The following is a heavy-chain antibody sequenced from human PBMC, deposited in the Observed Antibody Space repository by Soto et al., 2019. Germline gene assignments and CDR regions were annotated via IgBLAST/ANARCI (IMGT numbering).Heavy chain of an antibody. V-gene: IGHV4-59*01. CDR1: GGSFGCYY. CDR3: ARMNYYDTSGYPFDY. J-gene: IGHJ4*02. D-gene: IGHD3-22*01. CDR2: IYFRGTT. Sequence: SETLSLTCAVYGGSFGCYYGSWIRQPPGKGLEWIGYIYFRGTTNYNPSLKSRVTMSADTSKNQFSLKLNSVTAADTAVYYCARMNYYDTSGYPFDYWGQGMMVTVSS.